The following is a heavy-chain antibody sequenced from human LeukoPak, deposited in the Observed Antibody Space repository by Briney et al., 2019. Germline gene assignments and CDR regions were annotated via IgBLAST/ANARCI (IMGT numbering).Heavy chain of an antibody. V-gene: IGHV3-7*03. D-gene: IGHD5-12*01. CDR2: IKRDGSEK. J-gene: IGHJ4*02. CDR3: ARDRGNTGYDELDY. Sequence: GGSLRLSCTASGFTLRSYWMTWVRQAPGKGVEWVANIKRDGSEKNYVDSVKGRFTMSRDNAMNSLYLQMNSLRAEDTAVYYCARDRGNTGYDELDYWGQGTLVTVSS. CDR1: GFTLRSYW.